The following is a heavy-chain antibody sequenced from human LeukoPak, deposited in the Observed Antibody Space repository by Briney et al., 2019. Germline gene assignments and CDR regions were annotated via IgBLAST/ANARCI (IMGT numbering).Heavy chain of an antibody. D-gene: IGHD1/OR15-1a*01. CDR2: ISANADST. CDR1: GFTFSNYA. J-gene: IGHJ4*02. CDR3: AKESGAGWNIDS. V-gene: IGHV3-23*01. Sequence: GGSLRLSCAASGFTFSNYAMAWVRPVPGKGLQWLSAISANADSTYYADSVKGRFTISRDNSKNTLFLQMSSLRAEDTAIYYCAKESGAGWNIDSWGQGTLVTVSS.